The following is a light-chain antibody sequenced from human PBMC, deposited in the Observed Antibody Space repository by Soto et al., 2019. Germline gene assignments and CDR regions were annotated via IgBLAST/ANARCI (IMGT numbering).Light chain of an antibody. CDR2: DAS. CDR3: QQYFTAPQP. Sequence: EIVLTQSPATLSLSPGERATLSCRASQSVSSYLAWYQQKPGQAPRLLIYDASNRATGIPARFSGSGSGTDFTLTISSLEPEDFAVYYCQQYFTAPQPFGQGTNVDIK. V-gene: IGKV3-11*01. J-gene: IGKJ1*01. CDR1: QSVSSY.